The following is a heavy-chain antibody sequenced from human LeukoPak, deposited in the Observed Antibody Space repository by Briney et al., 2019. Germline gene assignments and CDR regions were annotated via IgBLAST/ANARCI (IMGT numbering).Heavy chain of an antibody. D-gene: IGHD3-22*01. CDR2: ISSSGSTI. CDR3: ARSRSGYYEDY. J-gene: IGHJ4*02. V-gene: IGHV3-48*03. CDR1: GFTFSSYE. Sequence: GGSLRLSCAASGFTFSSYEMNWVRQAPGKGLEWVSYISSSGSTIYYADSVKGRFTISRDNAKNSLSLQVNSLSAEDTAVYYCARSRSGYYEDYWGQGTLVTVSS.